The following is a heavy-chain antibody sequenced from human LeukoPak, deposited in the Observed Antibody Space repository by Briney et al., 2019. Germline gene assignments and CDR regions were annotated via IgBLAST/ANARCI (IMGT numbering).Heavy chain of an antibody. Sequence: GASVKVSCKASGYTFTSYGISWARQAHGQGLEWMGWISAYNGNTNYAQKLQGRVTMTTDTSTSTAYMELRSLRSDDTAVYYCARIPPYCTNGVCYDYWGQGTLVTVSS. D-gene: IGHD2-8*01. V-gene: IGHV1-18*01. J-gene: IGHJ4*02. CDR2: ISAYNGNT. CDR1: GYTFTSYG. CDR3: ARIPPYCTNGVCYDY.